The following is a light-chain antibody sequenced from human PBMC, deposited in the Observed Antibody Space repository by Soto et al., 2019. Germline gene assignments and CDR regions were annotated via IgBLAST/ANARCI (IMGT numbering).Light chain of an antibody. CDR1: SSDVGGYNY. J-gene: IGLJ2*01. V-gene: IGLV2-14*01. Sequence: QSVLTQPASVSGSPGQSITISCTGTSSDVGGYNYVSWYQQHPGKAPKVLIYEVSNRPSGVSNRFSGSKSGNTASLTISGLQAEDEADYYCNSYRSGGTLVVFGGGTKLTVL. CDR3: NSYRSGGTLVV. CDR2: EVS.